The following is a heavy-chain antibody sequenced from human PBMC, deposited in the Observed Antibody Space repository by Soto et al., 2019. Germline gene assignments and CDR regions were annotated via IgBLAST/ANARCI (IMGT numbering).Heavy chain of an antibody. Sequence: ASVKVSCKASGDTFTAHYMHWVRQAPGQGLEWMGWINPNSGGTNYAQKFQGWVTMTRDTSISTAYMELSRLRSDDTAVYYCARGQRGGNVTDVWGQGTTVTVSS. CDR3: ARGQRGGNVTDV. D-gene: IGHD4-4*01. V-gene: IGHV1-2*04. CDR1: GDTFTAHY. J-gene: IGHJ6*02. CDR2: INPNSGGT.